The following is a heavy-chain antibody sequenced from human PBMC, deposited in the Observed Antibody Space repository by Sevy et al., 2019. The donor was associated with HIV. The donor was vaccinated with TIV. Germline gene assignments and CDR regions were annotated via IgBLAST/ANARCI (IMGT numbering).Heavy chain of an antibody. CDR2: MYYSGST. V-gene: IGHV4-38-2*02. J-gene: IGHJ4*02. D-gene: IGHD6-13*01. CDR3: ASDITSNWLFFDY. CDR1: GYSISSRYY. Sequence: SETLSLTCTVSGYSISSRYYWGWVRQPPGKGLEWIASMYYSGSTYYNPSLRSRVTISLDTSENQFSLKLTSVTAADTAVYYCASDITSNWLFFDYWGLGILVTVSS.